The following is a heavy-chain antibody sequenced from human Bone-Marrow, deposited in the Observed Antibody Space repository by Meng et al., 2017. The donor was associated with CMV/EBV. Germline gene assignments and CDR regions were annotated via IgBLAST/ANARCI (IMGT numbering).Heavy chain of an antibody. CDR2: INPNSGGT. CDR1: GYTFTGYY. Sequence: ASVKVSCKASGYTFTGYYMQWVRQAPGQGLEWMGWINPNSGGTNYAQKFQGRVTMTRDTSISTAYMELSRLRSDDTAVYYCARGGDDCSSTTCHYYWGQGTLVTVSS. J-gene: IGHJ4*02. CDR3: ARGGDDCSSTTCHYY. D-gene: IGHD2-2*01. V-gene: IGHV1-2*02.